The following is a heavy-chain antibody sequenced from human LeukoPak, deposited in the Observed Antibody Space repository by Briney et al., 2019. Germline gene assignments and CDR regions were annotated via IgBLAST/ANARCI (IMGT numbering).Heavy chain of an antibody. V-gene: IGHV3-48*01. Sequence: GGSLRLSCAASGFTFSSYTMNWVRQAPGKGLEWVSFISTSGSPIYYADSVKGRFTISRDNAKNSLYLQMNSLRVEDTAVYYCARDHTWYFDLWGRGTLVTVSS. CDR2: ISTSGSPI. J-gene: IGHJ2*01. CDR3: ARDHTWYFDL. CDR1: GFTFSSYT.